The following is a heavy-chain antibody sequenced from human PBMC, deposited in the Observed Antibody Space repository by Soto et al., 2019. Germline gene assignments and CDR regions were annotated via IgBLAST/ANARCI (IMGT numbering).Heavy chain of an antibody. CDR3: AKRGAGHYFDY. V-gene: IGHV3-23*01. Sequence: EVQLLESGGGLVQPGGSLRLSCAASGFTFSSYAMSWVRQAPGKGLEWVSVISGSGDSTYYADSVKGRLTISRDNSKKTLYLQMNSLRAEDTAVYNCAKRGAGHYFDYWGQGTLVTVSS. CDR1: GFTFSSYA. J-gene: IGHJ4*02. CDR2: ISGSGDST. D-gene: IGHD6-19*01.